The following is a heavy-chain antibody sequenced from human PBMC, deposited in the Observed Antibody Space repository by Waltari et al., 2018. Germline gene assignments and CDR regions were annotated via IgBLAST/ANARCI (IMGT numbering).Heavy chain of an antibody. CDR2: INHSGST. V-gene: IGHV4-34*01. CDR1: GGSSSGYY. CDR3: ARGSVVIAIRY. Sequence: QVQLQQWGAGLLKPSETLSLTCAVYGGSSSGYYWSWIRQPPGKGLEWIGEINHSGSTNYNPSLKSRVTISVDTSKNQFSLKLSSVTAADTAVYYCARGSVVIAIRYWGQGTLVTVSS. D-gene: IGHD2-21*01. J-gene: IGHJ4*02.